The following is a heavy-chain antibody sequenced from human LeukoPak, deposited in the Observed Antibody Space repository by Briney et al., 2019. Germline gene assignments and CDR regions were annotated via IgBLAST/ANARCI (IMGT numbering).Heavy chain of an antibody. Sequence: GGSLRLPCAASGFTFSSYAMHWVRQAPGKGLEWVAVISYDGSNKYYADSVKGRFTISRDNSKNTLYLQMNSLRAEDTAVYYCARAGVTDCSSTSCYGDYWGQGTLVTVSS. CDR2: ISYDGSNK. CDR3: ARAGVTDCSSTSCYGDY. V-gene: IGHV3-30-3*01. CDR1: GFTFSSYA. J-gene: IGHJ4*02. D-gene: IGHD2-2*01.